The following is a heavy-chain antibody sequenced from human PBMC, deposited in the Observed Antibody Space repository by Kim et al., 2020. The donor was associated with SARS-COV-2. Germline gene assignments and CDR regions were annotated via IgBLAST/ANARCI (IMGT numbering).Heavy chain of an antibody. D-gene: IGHD6-19*01. J-gene: IGHJ4*02. CDR3: ARHDPGRSGWTGFDY. V-gene: IGHV4-39*01. Sequence: PSLKSRVTISVDTSKNQFSLKLSSVTAADTAVYYCARHDPGRSGWTGFDYWGQGTLVTVSS.